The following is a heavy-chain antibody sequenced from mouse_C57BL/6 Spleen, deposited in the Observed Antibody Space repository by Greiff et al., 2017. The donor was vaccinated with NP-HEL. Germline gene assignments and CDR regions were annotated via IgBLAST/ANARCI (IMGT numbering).Heavy chain of an antibody. CDR3: ARSGKDYAMDY. D-gene: IGHD2-1*01. J-gene: IGHJ4*01. CDR1: GYTFPRSW. V-gene: IGHV1-7*01. CDR2: ITPSSGYT. Sequence: VPLQASVAELANPGASVKLSCKASGYTFPRSWMHLLKQRPGPGLSCICYITPSSGYTKYNQKFKDKATLTADKSSSTAYMQLSSLTNEDSEVYYCARSGKDYAMDYWGQGTSVTVAS.